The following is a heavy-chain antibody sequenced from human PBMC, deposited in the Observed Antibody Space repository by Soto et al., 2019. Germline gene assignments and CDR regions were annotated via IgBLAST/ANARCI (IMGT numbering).Heavy chain of an antibody. CDR2: FYDSGST. Sequence: PSETLSLTCTVSGGSISARHTYCGWIRQPPGQGLEWIGCFYDSGSTNYNPSLKSRVTISVDTSKNQFSLKLSSVTAADTAVYYCARTGGGWDLSYYYYYMDVWGKGTTVTVSS. D-gene: IGHD6-19*01. CDR1: GGSISARHTY. CDR3: ARTGGGWDLSYYYYYMDV. V-gene: IGHV4-39*07. J-gene: IGHJ6*03.